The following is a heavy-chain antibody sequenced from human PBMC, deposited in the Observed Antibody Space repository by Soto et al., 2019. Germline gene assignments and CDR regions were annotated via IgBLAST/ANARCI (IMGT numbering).Heavy chain of an antibody. CDR3: ARLRITMVRGGYYYYYYGMDV. D-gene: IGHD3-10*01. V-gene: IGHV5-10-1*01. Sequence: EVQLVQSGAEVKKPGESLRISCKGSGYSFTSYWISWVRQMPGKGLEWMGRSDPSDSYTNYSPSFQCHVTISADKSISTAYLQWSSLKYSDTAMYYCARLRITMVRGGYYYYYYGMDVWGQGTTVTVSS. CDR1: GYSFTSYW. CDR2: SDPSDSYT. J-gene: IGHJ6*01.